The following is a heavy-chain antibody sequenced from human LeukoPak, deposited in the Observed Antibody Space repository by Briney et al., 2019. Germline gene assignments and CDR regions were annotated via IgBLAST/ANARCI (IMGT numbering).Heavy chain of an antibody. J-gene: IGHJ4*02. D-gene: IGHD3-3*01. CDR2: IYYSGIT. Sequence: SETLSLTCTVSGGSISSGSYYWSWIRQHPGRGLEWIGYIYYSGITYYNPSLKSRVTISVDTSKNQFSLKVSSVTAADTAVYYCASYDFWSGYYLYWGQGTLVTVSS. CDR3: ASYDFWSGYYLY. V-gene: IGHV4-31*03. CDR1: GGSISSGSYY.